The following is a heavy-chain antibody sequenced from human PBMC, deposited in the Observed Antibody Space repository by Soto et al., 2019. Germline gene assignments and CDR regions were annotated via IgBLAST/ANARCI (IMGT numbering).Heavy chain of an antibody. CDR1: GFTFSDYY. V-gene: IGHV3-11*05. D-gene: IGHD5-12*01. CDR3: ARDHHRYSGYDYVDY. J-gene: IGHJ4*02. CDR2: IRSSSSYT. Sequence: QVQLVESGGGLVKPGGSLRLSCAASGFTFSDYYMSWIRQAPGKGPEWGSYIRSSSSYTNYADSVQGRFPISRDNAKNSLYLQMNGLRAEDTAVYYCARDHHRYSGYDYVDYWGQGTLVTVSS.